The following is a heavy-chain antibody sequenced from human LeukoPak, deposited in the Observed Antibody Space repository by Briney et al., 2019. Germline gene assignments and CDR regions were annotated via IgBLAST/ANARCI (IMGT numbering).Heavy chain of an antibody. CDR3: ARVSGLTVAGRTGFDY. Sequence: ASVKVSCKASGYTFTGYYMHWVRQAPGQGLEWMGWISAYNGNTNSAQKLQGRVTMTTDTSTTTAYMELRSLRSDDTAVYYCARVSGLTVAGRTGFDYWGQGTLVTVSS. CDR2: ISAYNGNT. V-gene: IGHV1-18*04. D-gene: IGHD6-19*01. J-gene: IGHJ4*02. CDR1: GYTFTGYY.